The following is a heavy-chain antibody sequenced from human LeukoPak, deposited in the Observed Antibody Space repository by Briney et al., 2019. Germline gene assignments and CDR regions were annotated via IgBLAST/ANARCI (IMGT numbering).Heavy chain of an antibody. V-gene: IGHV3-66*01. Sequence: GGSLRLSCAASGFTVSSNYMSWVRQAPGKGLEWVSVIYSGGSTYYADSVKGRFTISRDNSKNTLYLQMNSLRAEDTAVYYCARDVYFYDSSGHLEYWGQGTLVTVSS. CDR2: IYSGGST. CDR1: GFTVSSNY. D-gene: IGHD3-22*01. J-gene: IGHJ4*02. CDR3: ARDVYFYDSSGHLEY.